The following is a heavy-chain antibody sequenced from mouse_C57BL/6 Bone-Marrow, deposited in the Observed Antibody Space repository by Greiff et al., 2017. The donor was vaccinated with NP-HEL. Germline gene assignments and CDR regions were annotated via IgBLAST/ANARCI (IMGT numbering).Heavy chain of an antibody. V-gene: IGHV1-64*01. Sequence: QVQLQQPGAELVKPGASVKLSCKASGYTFTSYWMHWVKQRPGQGLEWIGMIHPNSGSTNYNEKFKSKATLTVDKSSSTAYMQLSSLTSEDSAVYYCARYRYSNDVDFDYWGQGTTLTVSS. CDR3: ARYRYSNDVDFDY. CDR2: IHPNSGST. J-gene: IGHJ2*01. D-gene: IGHD2-12*01. CDR1: GYTFTSYW.